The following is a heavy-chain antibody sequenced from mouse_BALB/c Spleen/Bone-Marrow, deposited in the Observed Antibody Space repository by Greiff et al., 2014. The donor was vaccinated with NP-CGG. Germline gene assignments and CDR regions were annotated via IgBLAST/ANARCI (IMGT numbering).Heavy chain of an antibody. D-gene: IGHD1-3*01. V-gene: IGHV14-3*02. Sequence: VQLQQSGAELVKPGASVKLSCSASGFNIKDTYMHWVKQRPEQGLEWIGRIDPANGNTKYDPMFQDKATITADTSSNTVDLQLSSLTFEDTAVYYCARQEFAIYWYFDVWGAGTTVTVSS. J-gene: IGHJ1*01. CDR2: IDPANGNT. CDR1: GFNIKDTY. CDR3: ARQEFAIYWYFDV.